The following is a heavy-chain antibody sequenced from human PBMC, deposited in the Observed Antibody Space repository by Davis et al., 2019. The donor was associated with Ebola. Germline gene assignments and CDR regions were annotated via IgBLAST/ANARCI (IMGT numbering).Heavy chain of an antibody. Sequence: ASVKVSCKASGYTFTSYGISSVRQAPGQGLEWMGWISAYNGNTNYAQKLQGRVTMTTDTSTSTAYMELRSLRSEDTAVYYCARDIPVVTQNGGDYWGQGTLVTVSS. CDR2: ISAYNGNT. D-gene: IGHD4-23*01. V-gene: IGHV1-18*01. J-gene: IGHJ4*02. CDR3: ARDIPVVTQNGGDY. CDR1: GYTFTSYG.